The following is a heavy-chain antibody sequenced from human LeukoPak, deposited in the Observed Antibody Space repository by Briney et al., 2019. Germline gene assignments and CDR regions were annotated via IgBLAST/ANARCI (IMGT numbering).Heavy chain of an antibody. V-gene: IGHV3-48*03. D-gene: IGHD4-17*01. CDR2: ISSSGSTI. CDR1: GFTFSSYE. Sequence: PGGSLRLSCAASGFTFSSYEMNWVRQAPGKGLEWVSYISSSGSTIYYADSVKGRFTISRDYSKKRLYLQMNSLRAEDTAVYYCARAYYGDYADAFDIWGQGTMVTVSS. J-gene: IGHJ3*02. CDR3: ARAYYGDYADAFDI.